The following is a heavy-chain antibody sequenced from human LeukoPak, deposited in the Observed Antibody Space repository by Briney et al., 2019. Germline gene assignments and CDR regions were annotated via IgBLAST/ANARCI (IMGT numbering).Heavy chain of an antibody. CDR1: GFTFSSYA. V-gene: IGHV3-23*01. CDR2: ISGSGGST. J-gene: IGHJ4*02. D-gene: IGHD6-19*01. CDR3: AKEKSSSGWYFHFDY. Sequence: GGSLRLSCAASGFTFSSYAMSWVRQAPGKGLEWVSAISGSGGSTYYADSVKGRSTISRDNSKNTLYLQMNSLRAEDTAVYYCAKEKSSSGWYFHFDYWGQGTLVTVSS.